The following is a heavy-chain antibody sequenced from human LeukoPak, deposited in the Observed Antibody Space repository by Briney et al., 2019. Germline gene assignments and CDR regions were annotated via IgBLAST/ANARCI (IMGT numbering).Heavy chain of an antibody. J-gene: IGHJ3*02. Sequence: GGSLRLSCAASGFTFSSYWMSWVRQAPGKGLEWVANIKQDGSEKYYVDSVKGRFTISRDNAKNSLYLQMNSLRAEDTAVYYCARAVGYKGEGAFDIWGQGTTVTVSS. CDR1: GFTFSSYW. D-gene: IGHD5-24*01. CDR3: ARAVGYKGEGAFDI. CDR2: IKQDGSEK. V-gene: IGHV3-7*01.